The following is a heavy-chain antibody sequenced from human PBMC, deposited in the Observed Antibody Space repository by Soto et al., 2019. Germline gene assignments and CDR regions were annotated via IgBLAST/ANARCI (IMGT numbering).Heavy chain of an antibody. CDR3: ARVIRGSYSLSYYGMEV. Sequence: SETLSLTCAVYVVSFSGYYWSCIRQPPGKGLEWIGEINHSGSTNYNPSLKSRVTISVDTSKNQFSLKLSSVTAADTAVYYCARVIRGSYSLSYYGMEVWGQGTTVIVSS. CDR2: INHSGST. V-gene: IGHV4-34*01. D-gene: IGHD1-26*01. J-gene: IGHJ6*02. CDR1: VVSFSGYY.